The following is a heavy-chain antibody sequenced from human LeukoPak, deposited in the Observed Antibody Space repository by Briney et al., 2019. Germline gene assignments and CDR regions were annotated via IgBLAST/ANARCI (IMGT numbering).Heavy chain of an antibody. V-gene: IGHV3-23*01. D-gene: IGHD6-6*01. CDR1: GFTFSSYA. CDR2: ISGSGGST. J-gene: IGHJ6*03. Sequence: GGSLRLSCAASGFTFSSYAMSWVRQAPGEGLEWVSAISGSGGSTYYADSVKGRFTISRDNSKNTLYLQMNSLRAEDTAVYYCGGGSSFPYYYYYMDVWGKGTTVTVSS. CDR3: GGGSSFPYYYYYMDV.